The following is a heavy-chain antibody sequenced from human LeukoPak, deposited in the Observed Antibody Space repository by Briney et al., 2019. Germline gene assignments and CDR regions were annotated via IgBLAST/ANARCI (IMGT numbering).Heavy chain of an antibody. CDR1: GGTFSSYA. V-gene: IGHV1-69*06. J-gene: IGHJ4*02. D-gene: IGHD6-13*01. CDR3: ARVGSSFRGYDY. CDR2: IIPIFGTV. Sequence: GASVKVSCKASGGTFSSYAISWVRQAPGQGLEWMGGIIPIFGTVNYAQKFQGRVTITADKSTSTAYMELSSLRSEDTAVYFCARVGSSFRGYDYWGQGTLVTVSS.